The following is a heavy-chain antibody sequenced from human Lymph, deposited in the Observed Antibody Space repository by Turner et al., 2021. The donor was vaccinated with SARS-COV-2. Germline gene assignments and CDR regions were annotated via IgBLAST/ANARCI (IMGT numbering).Heavy chain of an antibody. D-gene: IGHD3-10*01. Sequence: VQLVETGGGVVQPGRSLRRSCAASGFSFSSYAIYWVRQAPGKGLEWVAVISYDGSDKYYADAVKGRFTILRDNSKNTLHLQMNSRRAEDTAVYYCARGDYYGSGSYPGKTFDYWGQGTLVTVSS. CDR2: ISYDGSDK. CDR3: ARGDYYGSGSYPGKTFDY. CDR1: GFSFSSYA. V-gene: IGHV3-30-3*01. J-gene: IGHJ4*02.